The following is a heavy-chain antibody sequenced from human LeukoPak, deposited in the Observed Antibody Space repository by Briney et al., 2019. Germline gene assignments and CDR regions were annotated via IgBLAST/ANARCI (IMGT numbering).Heavy chain of an antibody. J-gene: IGHJ3*02. Sequence: SETLSLTCTVSGGSISSYYWSWIRQPPGKGLEWIGYIYYSGSTNYHPSLKRRVPISEETSKNQFFLKLSSVTAADTAVYYCARDSGYDILTGYYSRDAFDIWGQGTMVTVSS. D-gene: IGHD3-9*01. CDR2: IYYSGST. V-gene: IGHV4-59*01. CDR1: GGSISSYY. CDR3: ARDSGYDILTGYYSRDAFDI.